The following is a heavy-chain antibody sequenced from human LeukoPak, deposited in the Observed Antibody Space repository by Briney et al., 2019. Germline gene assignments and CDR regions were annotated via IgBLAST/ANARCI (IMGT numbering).Heavy chain of an antibody. D-gene: IGHD3-3*01. CDR1: GFTFSSYW. V-gene: IGHV3-74*01. CDR3: ARDSVEWYIFDY. CDR2: TNRDGSRT. Sequence: PGGSLRLSCAASGFTFSSYWMHWVRQAPGEGPVWVARTNRDGSRTACADSVKGRFTLSKDNAKNTLYLLMNSLRAEDTAVYYCARDSVEWYIFDYWGQGTLVTVSS. J-gene: IGHJ4*02.